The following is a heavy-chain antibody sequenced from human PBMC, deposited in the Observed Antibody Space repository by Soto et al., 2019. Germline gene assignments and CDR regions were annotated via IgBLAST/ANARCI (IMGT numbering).Heavy chain of an antibody. J-gene: IGHJ6*02. CDR1: GDSFTRYW. V-gene: IGHV5-51*01. D-gene: IGHD6-13*01. CDR2: IYPGDSDT. Sequence: GEALKISGKGSGDSFTRYWIGWVRQMPGKGLEWMGIIYPGDSDTRYSPSFQGQVTISADKSISTAYLQWSSLKASDTAMYYCARTAAAGKYYYGMDVWRQGTTVTVSS. CDR3: ARTAAAGKYYYGMDV.